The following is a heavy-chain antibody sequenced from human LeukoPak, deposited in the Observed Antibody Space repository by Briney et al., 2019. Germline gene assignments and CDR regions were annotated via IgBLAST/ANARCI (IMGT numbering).Heavy chain of an antibody. J-gene: IGHJ4*02. Sequence: GASVKVSCKASGYTFSSYGISWVRQAPGQGLEWMGWISVYNGITNYAQKLQGRVTMTTDTSTTTAFMELRSLRSDDTAVYYCARGLISSGYSPYFDYWGQGTLVTVSS. D-gene: IGHD3-22*01. CDR3: ARGLISSGYSPYFDY. V-gene: IGHV1-18*01. CDR2: ISVYNGIT. CDR1: GYTFSSYG.